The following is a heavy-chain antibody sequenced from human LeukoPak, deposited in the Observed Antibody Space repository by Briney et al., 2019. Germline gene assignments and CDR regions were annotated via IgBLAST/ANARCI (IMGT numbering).Heavy chain of an antibody. Sequence: PSQTLSLTCTVSGGSISSGDYYWSWIRQPPGKGLEWIGYIYYSGSTYYNPSLKSRVTISVDASKNQFSLKLSSVTAADTAVYYCARAIAIFGAGPYGMDVWGQGTTVTVSS. CDR2: IYYSGST. CDR3: ARAIAIFGAGPYGMDV. D-gene: IGHD3-3*01. V-gene: IGHV4-30-4*01. CDR1: GGSISSGDYY. J-gene: IGHJ6*02.